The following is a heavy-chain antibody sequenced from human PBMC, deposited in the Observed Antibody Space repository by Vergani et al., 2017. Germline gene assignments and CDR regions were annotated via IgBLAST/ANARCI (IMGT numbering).Heavy chain of an antibody. V-gene: IGHV4-59*01. Sequence: QVQLQESGPGLVKPSETLSLTCTVSGGSISSYYWSWIRQPPGKGLEWIGYIYYSGRTNYNPSLKSRVTISVDTSKNQFSLKLSSVHAADTAVYYCARDSGSYWSFDYWGQGTLVTVSS. CDR2: IYYSGRT. CDR3: ARDSGSYWSFDY. J-gene: IGHJ4*02. CDR1: GGSISSYY. D-gene: IGHD1-26*01.